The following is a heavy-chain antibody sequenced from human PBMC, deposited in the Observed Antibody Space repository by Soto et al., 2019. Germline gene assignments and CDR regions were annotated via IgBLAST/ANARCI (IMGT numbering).Heavy chain of an antibody. CDR3: VKAGCSSTSCYYYYYYGMDV. D-gene: IGHD2-2*01. V-gene: IGHV3-64D*08. CDR2: ISSNGGST. CDR1: GFTFSSYA. Sequence: GSLRLSCSASGFTFSSYAMHWVRQAPGKGLEYVSAISSNGGSTYYADSVKGRFTISRDNSKNTLYLQMSSLRAEDTAVYYCVKAGCSSTSCYYYYYYGMDVWGQGTTVTVSS. J-gene: IGHJ6*02.